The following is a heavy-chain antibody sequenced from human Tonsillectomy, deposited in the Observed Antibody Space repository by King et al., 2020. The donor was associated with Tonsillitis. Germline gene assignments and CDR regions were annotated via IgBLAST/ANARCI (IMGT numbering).Heavy chain of an antibody. CDR1: GYSFRSYW. D-gene: IGHD4-23*01. J-gene: IGHJ3*02. CDR2: IYPGDSES. Sequence: QLVQSGAEVKKPGESLKISCEGSGYSFRSYWIGWVRQMPGKGLQWMGIIYPGDSESRYSPSFQGQVTISADKSISTAYLQWSSLKASDTAMYYCARTQRWPLDAFDIWGQGTMVTVSS. V-gene: IGHV5-51*01. CDR3: ARTQRWPLDAFDI.